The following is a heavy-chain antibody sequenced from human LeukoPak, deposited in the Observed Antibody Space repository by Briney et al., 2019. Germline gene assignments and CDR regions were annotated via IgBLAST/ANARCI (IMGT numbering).Heavy chain of an antibody. D-gene: IGHD3-22*01. J-gene: IGHJ6*03. Sequence: GGSLRLSCAASGFIFSNYWMSWVRQAPGKGLEWVANIKQDGGEKNYVDSVKGRFSISRDNAKNSLYLQMNSLRAEDTAVYYCARAGGKTYYYDSSGYYPSPYYYYMDVWGKGTTVTVSS. CDR3: ARAGGKTYYYDSSGYYPSPYYYYMDV. CDR2: IKQDGGEK. V-gene: IGHV3-7*01. CDR1: GFIFSNYW.